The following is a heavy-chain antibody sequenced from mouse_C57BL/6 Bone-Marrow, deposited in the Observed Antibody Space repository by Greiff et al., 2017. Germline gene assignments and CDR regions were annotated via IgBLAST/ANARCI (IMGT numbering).Heavy chain of an antibody. J-gene: IGHJ2*01. CDR2: INPSSGYT. V-gene: IGHV1-4*01. D-gene: IGHD4-1*01. CDR3: ARDGLGRREYFDY. Sequence: QVTLKESGAELARPGASVKMSCKASGYTFTSYTMHWVKQRPGQGLEWIGYINPSSGYTKYNQKFKDKATLTADKSSSTAYMQLSSLTSEDSAVYYCARDGLGRREYFDYWGQGTTLTVSS. CDR1: GYTFTSYT.